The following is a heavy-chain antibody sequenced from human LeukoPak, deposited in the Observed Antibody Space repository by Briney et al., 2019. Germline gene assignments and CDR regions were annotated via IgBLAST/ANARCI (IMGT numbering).Heavy chain of an antibody. D-gene: IGHD6-19*01. Sequence: PGGSLRLSCAASGFTFSSYAMHWVRQAPGKGLEWVAVIFYDGSNKYYLESVKGRFTISRDNSKNTVYLQMNSLGAEDTAVYYCAKPAGGYSSGWYSSRFDYWGQGVLVTVSS. J-gene: IGHJ4*02. CDR2: IFYDGSNK. CDR3: AKPAGGYSSGWYSSRFDY. V-gene: IGHV3-30*18. CDR1: GFTFSSYA.